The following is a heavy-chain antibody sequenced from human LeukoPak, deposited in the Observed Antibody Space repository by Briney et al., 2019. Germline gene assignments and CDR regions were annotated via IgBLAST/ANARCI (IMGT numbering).Heavy chain of an antibody. CDR3: ARHSGCYPAADY. Sequence: GASVKVSCKASGGTFSSYAISWVRQAPGQGLEWMGGIIPIFGTANYAQKFQGRVTITADESTSTAYMELSSLRSEDTAVYYCARHSGCYPAADYWGQGTLVTVSS. D-gene: IGHD1-26*01. CDR1: GGTFSSYA. CDR2: IIPIFGTA. V-gene: IGHV1-69*01. J-gene: IGHJ4*02.